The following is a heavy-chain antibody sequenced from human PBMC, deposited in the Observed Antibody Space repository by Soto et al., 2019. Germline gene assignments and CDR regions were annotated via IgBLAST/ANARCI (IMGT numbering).Heavy chain of an antibody. CDR3: ARGHILTGSVINWFDP. CDR1: SGSFSGYY. V-gene: IGHV4-34*01. CDR2: INHSGST. D-gene: IGHD3-9*01. Sequence: SETLSLTCAVYSGSFSGYYWSWIRQPPEKGLEWIGEINHSGSTNYNPSLKGRVTISADTSRTQFSLKLSSVTAADTAVYYCARGHILTGSVINWFDPWGQGTLVTVSS. J-gene: IGHJ5*02.